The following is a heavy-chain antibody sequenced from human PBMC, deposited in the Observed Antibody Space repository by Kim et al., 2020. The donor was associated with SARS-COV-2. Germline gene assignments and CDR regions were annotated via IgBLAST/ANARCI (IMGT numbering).Heavy chain of an antibody. D-gene: IGHD3-22*01. CDR3: ARGGNYYDSSGYWAYQIAPFDP. V-gene: IGHV4-59*01. Sequence: SETLSLTCTVSGGSISSYYWSWIRQPPGKGLEWIGYIYYSGSTNYNPSLKSRVTISVDTSKNQFSLKLSSVTAADTAVYYCARGGNYYDSSGYWAYQIAPFDPWGQGTLVTVSS. CDR1: GGSISSYY. CDR2: IYYSGST. J-gene: IGHJ5*02.